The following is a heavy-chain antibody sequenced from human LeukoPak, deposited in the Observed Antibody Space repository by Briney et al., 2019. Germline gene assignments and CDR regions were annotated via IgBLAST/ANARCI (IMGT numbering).Heavy chain of an antibody. CDR1: GGSISSSGYY. D-gene: IGHD3-10*01. V-gene: IGHV4-39*07. CDR3: ARDSIMVRGFDP. Sequence: SETLSLTCTVSGGSISSSGYYWGWIRQPPGKGLEWIGSIYYSGSTYYNPSLKSRVTISVDTSKNQFSLKLSSVTAADTAVYYCARDSIMVRGFDPWGQGTLVTVSS. J-gene: IGHJ5*02. CDR2: IYYSGST.